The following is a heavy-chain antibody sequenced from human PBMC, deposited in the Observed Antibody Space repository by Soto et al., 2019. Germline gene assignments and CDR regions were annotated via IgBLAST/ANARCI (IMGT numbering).Heavy chain of an antibody. V-gene: IGHV3-48*03. CDR1: GFTFSNYA. Sequence: GGSLRLSCAASGFTFSNYAMTWVRQAPGKGLEWVSYISSSGSTIYYADSVKGRFTISRDNAKNSLYLQMNSLRAEDTAVYYCVLPRGKMFDPWGQGTLVTVSS. J-gene: IGHJ5*02. CDR2: ISSSGSTI. CDR3: VLPRGKMFDP.